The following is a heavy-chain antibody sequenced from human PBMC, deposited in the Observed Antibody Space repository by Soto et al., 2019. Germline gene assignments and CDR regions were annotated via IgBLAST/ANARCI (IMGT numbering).Heavy chain of an antibody. Sequence: GGSLRLSCAASGFTFSIYWMHWVRQAPGKGLVWVSRINTDGSSTSYADSVKGRFTISRDNAKNTLYLQMNSLRAEDTAVYYCARTLGSPIPHYFDSWGQGTLVTVSS. J-gene: IGHJ4*02. CDR3: ARTLGSPIPHYFDS. V-gene: IGHV3-74*01. D-gene: IGHD1-26*01. CDR2: INTDGSST. CDR1: GFTFSIYW.